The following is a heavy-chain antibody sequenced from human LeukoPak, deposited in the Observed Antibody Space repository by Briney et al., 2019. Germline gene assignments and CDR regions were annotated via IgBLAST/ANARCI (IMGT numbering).Heavy chain of an antibody. CDR3: ATDRLMVYAKTGYYFDY. Sequence: ASVKVSCKVSGYTLTELSMHWVRQAPGKGLEWMGGFDPEDCETIYAQKFQGRVTMTEDTSTDTAYMALSSLRSEDTAVYYCATDRLMVYAKTGYYFDYWGQGTLVTVSS. CDR2: FDPEDCET. D-gene: IGHD2-8*01. CDR1: GYTLTELS. J-gene: IGHJ4*02. V-gene: IGHV1-24*01.